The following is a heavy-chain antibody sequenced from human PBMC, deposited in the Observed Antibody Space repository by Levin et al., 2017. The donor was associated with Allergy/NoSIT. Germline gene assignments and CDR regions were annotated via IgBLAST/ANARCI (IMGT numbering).Heavy chain of an antibody. J-gene: IGHJ4*02. D-gene: IGHD3-22*01. V-gene: IGHV4-61*01. CDR2: IFYSGST. Sequence: ASETLSLTCTVSGGSVNNNHYYWSWIRQPPGKGLEWIGYIFYSGSTDYNPSLTSRVTISVDTSRNRFSLRLRSVTAADTAVYYCARDHYYDSSSLDYWGQGTLVTVSS. CDR1: GGSVNNNHYY. CDR3: ARDHYYDSSSLDY.